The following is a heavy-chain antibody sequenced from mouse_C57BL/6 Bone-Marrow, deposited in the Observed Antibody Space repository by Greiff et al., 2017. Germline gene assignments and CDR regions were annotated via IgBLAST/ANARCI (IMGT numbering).Heavy chain of an antibody. J-gene: IGHJ3*01. Sequence: EVQLVESGGGLVQPGGSMKLSCVASGFTFSNYWMNWVRQSPEKGLEWVAQIRLKSDNYAPHYAESVKGRFTISRDDSKSSVYLQMNNLRAEDTGIYYCTGRYSKAYWGQGTLVTVSA. V-gene: IGHV6-3*01. D-gene: IGHD2-5*01. CDR1: GFTFSNYW. CDR3: TGRYSKAY. CDR2: IRLKSDNYAP.